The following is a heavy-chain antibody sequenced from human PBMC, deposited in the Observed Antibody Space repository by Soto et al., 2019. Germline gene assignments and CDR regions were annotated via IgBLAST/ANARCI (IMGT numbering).Heavy chain of an antibody. CDR2: IIPIFGTA. J-gene: IGHJ6*02. CDR3: AKRQYYYGSGSYYNLGGNYYYGMDV. Sequence: SVKVSCKASGGTFSSYAISWVRQAPGQGLEWMGGIIPIFGTANYAQKFQGRVTITADESTSTAYMELSSLRSEDTAVYYCAKRQYYYGSGSYYNLGGNYYYGMDVWGQGTTVTVSS. D-gene: IGHD3-10*01. CDR1: GGTFSSYA. V-gene: IGHV1-69*13.